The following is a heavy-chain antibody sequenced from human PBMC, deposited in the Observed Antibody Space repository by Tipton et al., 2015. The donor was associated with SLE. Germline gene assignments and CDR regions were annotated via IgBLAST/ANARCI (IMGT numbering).Heavy chain of an antibody. J-gene: IGHJ4*02. CDR3: ARQRTNYDFWSGYCLDY. V-gene: IGHV4-59*08. D-gene: IGHD3-3*01. CDR2: GYYTGFT. CDR1: GDSTSSYY. Sequence: TLSLTCTVSGDSTSSYYWSWIRQPPGKGLEWIGYGYYTGFTNYNPSLKSRATISVDTSKNQFSLNLRSVTASDTAVYYCARQRTNYDFWSGYCLDYWGQGTLVTVSS.